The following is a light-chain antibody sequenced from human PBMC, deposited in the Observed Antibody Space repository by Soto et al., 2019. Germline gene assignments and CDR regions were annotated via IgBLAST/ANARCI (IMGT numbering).Light chain of an antibody. V-gene: IGKV3D-20*01. J-gene: IGKJ5*01. CDR3: QQSGSSPIT. CDR1: QSVSRSY. Sequence: IGVAKSPATLSLSTEDSANVSGGASQSVSRSYLAWYQQKPGLAPRLIIYDASTRATGIPDRFSGSGSGTDFTLTISRLEPEDFAVYYCQQSGSSPITFGHGTRLEIK. CDR2: DAS.